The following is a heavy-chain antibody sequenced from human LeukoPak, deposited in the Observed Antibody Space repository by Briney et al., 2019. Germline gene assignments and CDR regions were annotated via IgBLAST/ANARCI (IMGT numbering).Heavy chain of an antibody. CDR2: IRSKAYGGTT. D-gene: IGHD2-21*02. CDR3: TRGHPDSDYFDY. J-gene: IGHJ4*02. CDR1: GFTFGDYA. V-gene: IGHV3-49*04. Sequence: PGGSLRLSCTASGFTFGDYAMSWVRQAPGKGLEWVGFIRSKAYGGTTEYAASVKGRFTISRDDSKSIAYLQMNSLKTEDTAVYYCTRGHPDSDYFDYWGQGTLVTVSS.